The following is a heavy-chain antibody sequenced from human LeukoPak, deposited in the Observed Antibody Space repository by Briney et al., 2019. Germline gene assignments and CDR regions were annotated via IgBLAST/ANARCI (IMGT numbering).Heavy chain of an antibody. V-gene: IGHV3-23*01. CDR3: AKDLTTLEWLHISGWFDP. J-gene: IGHJ5*02. D-gene: IGHD3-3*01. CDR2: ISGSGGST. Sequence: GGSLRLSCAASGFTFSSYAMSWVRQAPGKGLEWVSAISGSGGSTYYADSVKGRFTISRDNSKNTLYLQMNSLRAEDTAVYYCAKDLTTLEWLHISGWFDPWGQGTLVTVSS. CDR1: GFTFSSYA.